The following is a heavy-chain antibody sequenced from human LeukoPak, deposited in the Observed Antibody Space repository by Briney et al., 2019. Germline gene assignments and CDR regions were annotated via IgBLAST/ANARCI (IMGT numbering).Heavy chain of an antibody. Sequence: PSETLSLTCTVSGGSISSSDYYWSWIRQPPGKGLEWIGSIYSSGSTYFNPSLKSRVTISVDTSKNQFSLKLSSVTAADTAVYYCARLTNGNPGDYWGQGTLVTVSS. CDR1: GGSISSSDYY. CDR3: ARLTNGNPGDY. CDR2: IYSSGST. J-gene: IGHJ4*02. V-gene: IGHV4-39*07. D-gene: IGHD2-8*01.